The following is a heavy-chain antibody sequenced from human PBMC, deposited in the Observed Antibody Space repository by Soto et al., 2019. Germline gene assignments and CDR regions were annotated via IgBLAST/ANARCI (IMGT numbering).Heavy chain of an antibody. CDR2: IYYSGST. D-gene: IGHD3-16*01. CDR1: DGSISSYY. CDR3: ARQGDMTVPKFDY. Sequence: SDTLSLTCTVSDGSISSYYWSWIRQPPGKGLEWIGYIYYSGSTNYNPSLKSRVTISVDTSKNQFSLKLSSVTAADTAVYYCARQGDMTVPKFDYWGQGTLVTVSS. J-gene: IGHJ4*02. V-gene: IGHV4-59*08.